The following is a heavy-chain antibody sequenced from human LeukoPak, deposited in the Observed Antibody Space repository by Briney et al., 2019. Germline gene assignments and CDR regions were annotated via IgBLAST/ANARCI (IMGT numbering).Heavy chain of an antibody. Sequence: KPGRSLRLSCAPSGFTFSSYSMNWARQAPGKGLECVSSISSGSRYIYYADSVKGRFTISRDNAKNSLYLQMNSLRAEDTAVYYCARATIFGVHGLFDPWGQGTLVTVSS. D-gene: IGHD3-3*01. CDR3: ARATIFGVHGLFDP. V-gene: IGHV3-21*01. CDR2: ISSGSRYI. J-gene: IGHJ5*02. CDR1: GFTFSSYS.